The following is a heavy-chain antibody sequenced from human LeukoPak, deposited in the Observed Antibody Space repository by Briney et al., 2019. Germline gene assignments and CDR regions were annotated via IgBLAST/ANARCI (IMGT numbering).Heavy chain of an antibody. J-gene: IGHJ4*02. CDR3: AKDRSSIAARFPYDY. CDR2: ISGSGGST. V-gene: IGHV3-23*01. CDR1: GFTFSSYA. D-gene: IGHD6-6*01. Sequence: PGGSLRLSCAASGFTFSSYAMSWVRQAPGKGLEWVSAISGSGGSTYYADSVKGRFTISRDNSKNTLYLQMDSLRAEDTAVYYCAKDRSSIAARFPYDYWGQGTLVTVSS.